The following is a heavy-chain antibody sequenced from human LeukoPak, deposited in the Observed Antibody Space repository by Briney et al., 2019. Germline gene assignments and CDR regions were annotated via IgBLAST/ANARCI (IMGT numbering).Heavy chain of an antibody. D-gene: IGHD2-8*02. CDR3: ASRGWYIEPDY. Sequence: GSLRLSCAASGFTFSSYSMDWVRQASGEGLEWVSYISSSSSTIYYADSVKGRFTISRDNAKNSLYLQMNSLRAEDTAVYYCASRGWYIEPDYWGQGTLVTVSS. CDR2: ISSSSSTI. CDR1: GFTFSSYS. V-gene: IGHV3-48*01. J-gene: IGHJ4*02.